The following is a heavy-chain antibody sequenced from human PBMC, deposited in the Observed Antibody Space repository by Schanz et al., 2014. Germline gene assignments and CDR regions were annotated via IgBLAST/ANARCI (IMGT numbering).Heavy chain of an antibody. J-gene: IGHJ4*02. D-gene: IGHD6-25*01. CDR2: ISASGGDT. CDR3: AKVRYSSGWRGDYFDE. V-gene: IGHV3-23*01. CDR1: EFTFSTDA. Sequence: EVQLLESGGGLVQPGGSLRLSCAASEFTFSTDAMSWVRQAPGKGLEWLSVISASGGDTYYADSVKGRFTISRDNSKNALYLQMNSLRAEDTAVYYCAKVRYSSGWRGDYFDEWGQGTLVNVAS.